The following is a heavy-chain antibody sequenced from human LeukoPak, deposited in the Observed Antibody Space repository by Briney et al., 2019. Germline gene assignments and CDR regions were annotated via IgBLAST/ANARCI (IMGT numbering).Heavy chain of an antibody. CDR3: ARVSYDSSGYYYFVPSGTFDP. D-gene: IGHD3-22*01. V-gene: IGHV1-2*02. J-gene: IGHJ5*02. CDR2: VNPNSGGT. CDR1: GYTFTGYY. Sequence: ASVKVSCKASGYTFTGYYMHWVRQAPGQGLEWMGWVNPNSGGTNYAQKFQGRVTMTRDTSISTAYMELSRLRSDDTAVYYCARVSYDSSGYYYFVPSGTFDPWGQGTLVTVSS.